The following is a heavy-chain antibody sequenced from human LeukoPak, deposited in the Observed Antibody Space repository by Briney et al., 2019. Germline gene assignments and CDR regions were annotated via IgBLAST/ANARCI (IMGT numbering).Heavy chain of an antibody. D-gene: IGHD2-15*01. V-gene: IGHV1-2*02. CDR3: ARVRSVVGGTIGY. J-gene: IGHJ4*02. Sequence: GASVTVSFKCSGYSFSDFYMHWVRQAPGQGLEGMGWINPNSGGTDYSQKFQGRVTMTRDTSISTAYMALSSLRSDDTAVYYCARVRSVVGGTIGYWGQGTLVTVSS. CDR2: INPNSGGT. CDR1: GYSFSDFY.